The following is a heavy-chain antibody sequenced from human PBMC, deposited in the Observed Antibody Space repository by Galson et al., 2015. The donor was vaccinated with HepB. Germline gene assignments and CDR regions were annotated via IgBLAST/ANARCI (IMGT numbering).Heavy chain of an antibody. D-gene: IGHD2-15*01. Sequence: SLRLSCAASGLTFSSYAMHWVRQAPGKGLEWVAVISYGGSNKYYADSVKGRFTISRDNSKNTLYLQMNSLRAEDTAVYYCARERRVAGGYCSGGSCYSVAWFDPWGQGTLVTVSS. CDR2: ISYGGSNK. J-gene: IGHJ5*02. V-gene: IGHV3-30-3*01. CDR1: GLTFSSYA. CDR3: ARERRVAGGYCSGGSCYSVAWFDP.